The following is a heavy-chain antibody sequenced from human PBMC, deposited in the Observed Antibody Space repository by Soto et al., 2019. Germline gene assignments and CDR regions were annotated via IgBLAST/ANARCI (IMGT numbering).Heavy chain of an antibody. CDR3: ARGDNGYYYFDY. CDR1: GFSLSDYW. CDR2: ITRDGSST. Sequence: EAQLVESGGGLVQPGGSLRLSCAASGFSLSDYWMHWVRQAPGEGLVWLSRITRDGSSTNYADSVKGRFTISRDNAKNTLYLQVNSLRGEDTAVYYCARGDNGYYYFDYWGQGTLVTVSS. V-gene: IGHV3-74*01. J-gene: IGHJ4*02. D-gene: IGHD5-18*01.